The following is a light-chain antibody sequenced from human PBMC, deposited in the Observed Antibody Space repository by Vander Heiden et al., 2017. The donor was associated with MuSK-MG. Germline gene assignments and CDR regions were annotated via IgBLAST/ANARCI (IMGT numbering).Light chain of an antibody. CDR3: QQYGSSPPMCS. J-gene: IGKJ2*04. CDR1: QSVCSSY. V-gene: IGKV3-20*01. CDR2: GAS. Sequence: ELVLTQSPGTLSLSPGERATLSCRASQSVCSSYLAWYQQKPGQAPRLLIYGASSRATGIPDRFRGSGSGTDFTLTISRLEPEDFAVYYCQQYGSSPPMCSFGQGTKLEIK.